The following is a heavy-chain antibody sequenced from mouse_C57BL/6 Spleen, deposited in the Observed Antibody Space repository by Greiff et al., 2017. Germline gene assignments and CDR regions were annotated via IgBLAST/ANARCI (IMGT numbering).Heavy chain of an antibody. CDR2: INYDGSST. J-gene: IGHJ4*01. V-gene: IGHV5-16*01. Sequence: EVQLVESEGGLVQPGSSMKLSCTASGFTFSNYYMAWVRQVPEKGLEWVANINYDGSSTYYLDSLKSRFIISRDNAKNILYLQMSSLKSEDTATYYCARDSSGYVGGAMDYWAQGTSVTVSS. CDR1: GFTFSNYY. CDR3: ARDSSGYVGGAMDY. D-gene: IGHD3-2*02.